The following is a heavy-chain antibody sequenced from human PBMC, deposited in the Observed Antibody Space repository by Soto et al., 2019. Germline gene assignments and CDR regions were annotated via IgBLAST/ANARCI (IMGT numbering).Heavy chain of an antibody. CDR2: MYPGDSDT. CDR3: ARLPRDCNKTSCYYADH. J-gene: IGHJ4*01. Sequence: GASLKISCRGSGYDFNTNWFGWVRQLPGKGLEWVGIMYPGDSDTRYNPSLQGHVTLSADVTVSTAFLQWRSLKTSDTGMYFCARLPRDCNKTSCYYADHWGHGTQVTVSS. CDR1: GYDFNTNW. D-gene: IGHD2-2*01. V-gene: IGHV5-51*01.